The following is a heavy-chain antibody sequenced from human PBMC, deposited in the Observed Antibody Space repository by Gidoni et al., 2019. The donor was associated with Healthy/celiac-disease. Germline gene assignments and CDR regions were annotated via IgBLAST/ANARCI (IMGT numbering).Heavy chain of an antibody. V-gene: IGHV3-23*04. J-gene: IGHJ4*02. CDR1: GVTFSSYA. CDR3: AKVEQLLSRTPYYFDY. D-gene: IGHD3-10*01. Sequence: EVQLVESGGGLVQPGGSLRLSCAASGVTFSSYAMSLVRQAPGQGREWVSAIRGSGGSTYYADSVKGRFTISRDNSKNTLYLQMNSLRAEDTAVYYCAKVEQLLSRTPYYFDYWGQGTLVTVSS. CDR2: IRGSGGST.